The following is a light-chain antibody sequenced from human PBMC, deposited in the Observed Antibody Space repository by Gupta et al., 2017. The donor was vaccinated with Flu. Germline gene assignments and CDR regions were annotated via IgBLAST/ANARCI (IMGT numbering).Light chain of an antibody. Sequence: PPSLSASVGDRVTITCRASQNIRDYLNWYQQKPGRAPNLLIYAASSLQSGVPSRFSGSGSGPDFTLTISRLQPEDFATYYCQQSYNTPFTFGQGTKLESK. CDR1: QNIRDY. V-gene: IGKV1-39*01. J-gene: IGKJ2*01. CDR2: AAS. CDR3: QQSYNTPFT.